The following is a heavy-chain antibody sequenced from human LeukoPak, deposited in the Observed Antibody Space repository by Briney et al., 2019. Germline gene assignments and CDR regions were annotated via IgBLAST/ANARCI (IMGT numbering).Heavy chain of an antibody. CDR3: ARDRAVAGFRFDY. D-gene: IGHD6-19*01. Sequence: ASVKVSCKASGYTFTSYCMHWVRQAPGQGLEWMGVINPSGGTTGYAQKFQGRVTMTRDTSTSTVYMELSSLRSEDTAVYYCARDRAVAGFRFDYWGPGTLVTVSS. CDR1: GYTFTSYC. CDR2: INPSGGTT. J-gene: IGHJ4*02. V-gene: IGHV1-46*01.